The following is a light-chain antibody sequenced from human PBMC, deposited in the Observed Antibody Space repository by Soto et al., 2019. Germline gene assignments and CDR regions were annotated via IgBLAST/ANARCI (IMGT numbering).Light chain of an antibody. CDR3: SSYTSSSTYVV. V-gene: IGLV2-14*01. Sequence: QSALTQPASVSGSPGQSVTISCTGTSSDGGGYNYVSWYQQHPGKAPKLMIYEVSNRPSGVSNRFSGSKSGNTASLTISGLQAEDAADYYCSSYTSSSTYVVFGGGTKVTVL. J-gene: IGLJ2*01. CDR2: EVS. CDR1: SSDGGGYNY.